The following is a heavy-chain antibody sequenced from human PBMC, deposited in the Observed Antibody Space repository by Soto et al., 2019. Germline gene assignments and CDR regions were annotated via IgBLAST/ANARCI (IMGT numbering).Heavy chain of an antibody. V-gene: IGHV3-15*07. CDR1: GFTFDDGW. Sequence: GSLRLSCVASGFTFDDGWMNWVRQAPGKGLEWVGRVRSKAAGGIKDYAAPVNGRFTVSRDDSEGTLYLQMNSLNTEDTAVYYCTADVSPVPGPSDYWGRGTLVTVSS. D-gene: IGHD4-17*01. J-gene: IGHJ4*01. CDR3: TADVSPVPGPSDY. CDR2: VRSKAAGGIK.